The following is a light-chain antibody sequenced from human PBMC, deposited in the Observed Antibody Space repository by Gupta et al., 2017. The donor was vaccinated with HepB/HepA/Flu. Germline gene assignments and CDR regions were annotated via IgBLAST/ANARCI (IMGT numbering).Light chain of an antibody. CDR3: QQRSNWPRGFT. Sequence: EMVLTQSPATLSLSQGERATLSCRASQSVSSYLDWYQQKPGQPPRLLIYDTSNRATGIPARFSGSGSGTDFSLTISNLEPEDSAVYYCQQRSNWPRGFTFGPGTKVEIK. CDR1: QSVSSY. V-gene: IGKV3-11*01. J-gene: IGKJ3*01. CDR2: DTS.